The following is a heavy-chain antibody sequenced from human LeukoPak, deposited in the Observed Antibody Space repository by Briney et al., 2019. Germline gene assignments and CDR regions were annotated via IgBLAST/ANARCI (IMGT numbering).Heavy chain of an antibody. CDR1: GHSIINSYY. Sequence: SETQSLTCTVSGHSIINSYYWGWIRQPPGKGLEWIGSIYHSGSTYYNPSLKSRVTISVDTSKNQFSLKLNSVTAADTAVYYCARAVDSSGFSCFQHWGQGTLVTVSS. V-gene: IGHV4-38-2*02. J-gene: IGHJ1*01. CDR3: ARAVDSSGFSCFQH. CDR2: IYHSGST. D-gene: IGHD3-22*01.